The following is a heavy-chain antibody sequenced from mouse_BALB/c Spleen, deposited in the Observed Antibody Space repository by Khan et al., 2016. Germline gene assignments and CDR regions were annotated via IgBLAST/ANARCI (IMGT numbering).Heavy chain of an antibody. D-gene: IGHD3-2*02. CDR3: ARHGEATMDY. V-gene: IGHV2-6-2*01. CDR2: IWSDGST. CDR1: GFSLTSYG. J-gene: IGHJ4*01. Sequence: QVQLKESGPDLVAPSQSLSITCTVSGFSLTSYGVHWVRQPPGKGLEWLVVIWSDGSTTYNSALKSRLSISKDNTKSQVVIKMTTLQTDDTAMYYCARHGEATMDYWGQGTSVTVSS.